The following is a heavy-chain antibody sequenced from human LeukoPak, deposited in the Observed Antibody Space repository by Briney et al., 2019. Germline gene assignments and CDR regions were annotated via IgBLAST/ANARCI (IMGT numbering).Heavy chain of an antibody. CDR2: IIPIFGTA. J-gene: IGHJ6*03. D-gene: IGHD6-19*01. CDR1: GGTFSSYA. Sequence: SVKVSCKASGGTFSSYAISWVRQASGQGLEWMGRIIPIFGTANYAQKFQGRVTITTDESTSTAYMELSSLRSEDTAVYYCARDVTVAGTFTRQNYYYYYMDVWGKGTTVTVSS. CDR3: ARDVTVAGTFTRQNYYYYYMDV. V-gene: IGHV1-69*05.